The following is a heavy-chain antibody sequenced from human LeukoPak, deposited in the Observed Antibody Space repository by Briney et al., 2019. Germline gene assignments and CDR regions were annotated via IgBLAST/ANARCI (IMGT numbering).Heavy chain of an antibody. V-gene: IGHV4-59*12. CDR1: GGSISSYY. Sequence: SETLSLTCTVSGGSISSYYWSWIRQPPGKGLEWIGYIYYSGSTNYNPSLKSRVTISVDRSKNQFSLKLSSVTAADTAVYYCARGKTGTTLGWGQGTLVTVSS. D-gene: IGHD1-7*01. CDR2: IYYSGST. CDR3: ARGKTGTTLG. J-gene: IGHJ4*02.